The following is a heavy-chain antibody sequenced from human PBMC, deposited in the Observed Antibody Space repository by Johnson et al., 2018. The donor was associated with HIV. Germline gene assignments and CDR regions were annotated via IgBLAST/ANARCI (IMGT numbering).Heavy chain of an antibody. J-gene: IGHJ3*02. CDR2: ISGSGGST. V-gene: IGHV3-23*04. Sequence: VLLVESGGGVVQPGRYLRLSCAVSGFTFSSYAMSWVRQAPGKGLEWVSAISGSGGSTYYADSVKGRFTISRDNSKNTLYLQMNSLRAEDTAVYYCATIAAHGAAFDIWGQGTVVTVSS. CDR1: GFTFSSYA. D-gene: IGHD6-25*01. CDR3: ATIAAHGAAFDI.